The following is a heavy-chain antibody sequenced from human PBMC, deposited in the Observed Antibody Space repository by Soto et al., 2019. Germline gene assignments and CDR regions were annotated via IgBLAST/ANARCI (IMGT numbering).Heavy chain of an antibody. CDR2: TYYKSKWYY. V-gene: IGHV6-1*01. J-gene: IGHJ6*03. D-gene: IGHD1-1*01. CDR3: ARGSWDDVSGHYYMDV. CDR1: GDSVSSNSAG. Sequence: SQTLSVTCDISGDSVSSNSAGWNWIRQTPSRGLEWLGGTYYKSKWYYTYAASVKSRITVSPDTSKNQFSLQLTSVTPEDTAVYYCARGSWDDVSGHYYMDVWDKGTTVTVSS.